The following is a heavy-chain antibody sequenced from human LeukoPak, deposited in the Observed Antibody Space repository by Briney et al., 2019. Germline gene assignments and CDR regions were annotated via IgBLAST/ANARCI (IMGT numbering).Heavy chain of an antibody. CDR3: ARENRYRCDY. V-gene: IGHV1-18*04. CDR1: GYSFTSYG. Sequence: GASVKVSCKASGYSFTSYGVNWVRQAPGHGREWMEWISAYSGNTNYAQKQQGRVTITTDTSTSTAYMELRSLRSDDTAVYYCARENRYRCDYWGQGSLVTVSS. D-gene: IGHD1-26*01. J-gene: IGHJ4*02. CDR2: ISAYSGNT.